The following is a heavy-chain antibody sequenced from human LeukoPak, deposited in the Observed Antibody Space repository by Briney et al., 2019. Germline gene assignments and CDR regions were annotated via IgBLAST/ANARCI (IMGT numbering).Heavy chain of an antibody. D-gene: IGHD3-10*01. V-gene: IGHV3-21*01. CDR2: ISSSSSYI. CDR1: RFTFSSYS. Sequence: AGGSLRLSCAASRFTFSSYSMNWVRQAPGKGLEWVSSISSSSSYIYYADSVKGRFTISRDNAKNSLYLQMNSLRAEDTAVYYCARDSDYYGSGSYYQWGQGTLVTVSS. J-gene: IGHJ4*02. CDR3: ARDSDYYGSGSYYQ.